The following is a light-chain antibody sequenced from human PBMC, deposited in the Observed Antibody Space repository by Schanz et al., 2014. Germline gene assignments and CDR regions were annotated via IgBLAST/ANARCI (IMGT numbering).Light chain of an antibody. J-gene: IGLJ3*02. CDR3: SSYTSSNTGV. CDR2: EVS. Sequence: QSALTQPPSASGSPGQSVTISCTGTSSDVGGYNYVSWYQQHPGKAPKLMIYEVSKRPSGVPDRFSGSKSGNTASLTISGLQAEDESDYYCSSYTSSNTGVFGGGTKLTVL. CDR1: SSDVGGYNY. V-gene: IGLV2-8*01.